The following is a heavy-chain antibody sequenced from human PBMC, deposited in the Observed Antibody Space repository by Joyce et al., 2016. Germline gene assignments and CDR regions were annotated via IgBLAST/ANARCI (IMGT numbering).Heavy chain of an antibody. CDR1: GGSIDSSNYY. CDR2: NCYSGST. J-gene: IGHJ6*03. D-gene: IGHD2/OR15-2a*01. Sequence: QLQFQESGPGLVKPSEALSLTCTISGGSIDSSNYYWGWIRQPPGKGLEWIGSNCYSGSTYINPSLKTGVGISADTSKKQFYLNVNSVTAADTAVYYCVNIVLGGLNSYYYYMDVWGKGTTVTVSS. CDR3: VNIVLGGLNSYYYYMDV. V-gene: IGHV4-39*07.